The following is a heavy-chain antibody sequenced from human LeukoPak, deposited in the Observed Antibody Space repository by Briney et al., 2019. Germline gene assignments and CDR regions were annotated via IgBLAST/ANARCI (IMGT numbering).Heavy chain of an antibody. CDR3: VRGQATAWGLDY. CDR1: GFTFSTNW. J-gene: IGHJ4*02. Sequence: PGGSLRLSCTTSGFTFSTNWMHWVRQAPGKGLMWVSHISTDATTITYADFVKGRSTISRDNAKNTLYLQMNSLRAEDTALYYCVRGQATAWGLDYWGQGTLVTVSS. CDR2: ISTDATTI. V-gene: IGHV3-74*01. D-gene: IGHD6-13*01.